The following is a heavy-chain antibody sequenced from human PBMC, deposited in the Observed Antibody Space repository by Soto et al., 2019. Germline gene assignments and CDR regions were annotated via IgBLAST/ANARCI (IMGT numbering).Heavy chain of an antibody. V-gene: IGHV1-3*01. CDR2: INAGNGNT. CDR1: GYTFTSYA. Sequence: SVKVSCKASGYTFTSYAMHWVRQAPGQRLEWMGWINAGNGNTKYSQKFQGRVTITRDTSASTAYMELSSLRSEDTAVYYCAKGYCSSTSCSPRGVYGVAHYYYYMDVWGKGTTVTVSS. D-gene: IGHD2-2*01. CDR3: AKGYCSSTSCSPRGVYGVAHYYYYMDV. J-gene: IGHJ6*03.